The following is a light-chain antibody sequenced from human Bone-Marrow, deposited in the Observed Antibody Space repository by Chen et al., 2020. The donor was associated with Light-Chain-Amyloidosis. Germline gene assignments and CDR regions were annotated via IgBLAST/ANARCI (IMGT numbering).Light chain of an antibody. CDR3: QVWDRSSDRPV. V-gene: IGLV3-21*02. J-gene: IGLJ3*02. Sequence: SYVLTQPSSVSVAPGQTATIACGGNNIGSTSVHWYQQTPGQAPLLVVYDDSDRPSGIPERWAGSNSGNTATLTIRRGEAGDEADYYGQVWDRSSDRPVFGGGTKLTVL. CDR2: DDS. CDR1: NIGSTS.